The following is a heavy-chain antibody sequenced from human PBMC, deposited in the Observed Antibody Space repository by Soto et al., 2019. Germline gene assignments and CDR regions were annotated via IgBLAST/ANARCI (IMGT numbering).Heavy chain of an antibody. D-gene: IGHD2-15*01. CDR3: ARGAGWWGY. CDR2: ISYSGST. CDR1: GGSISSYY. J-gene: IGHJ4*02. V-gene: IGHV4-59*08. Sequence: QVQLQESGPGLVKPSETLFLTCTVSGGSISSYYWSWIRQPPGKGLEWIGYISYSGSTNYNPSLKSRVTISVDMSKNQFSLKLSSVTAADTAVYYCARGAGWWGYWGQGTLVTVSS.